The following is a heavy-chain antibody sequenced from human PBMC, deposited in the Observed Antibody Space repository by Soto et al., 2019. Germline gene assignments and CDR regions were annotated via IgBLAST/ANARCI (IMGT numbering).Heavy chain of an antibody. V-gene: IGHV2-5*01. Sequence: SGPTLADPTQTLTLTCSFSGFSLSTSGVGVGWIRQSPGKALEWLALIYWSGDEHYRPSLKSRLSITKDTSKNHVVLIMTDMDPVDTATYYCARGLATLPVFAFDIWGQGTMVTV. D-gene: IGHD6-6*01. CDR3: ARGLATLPVFAFDI. CDR2: IYWSGDE. J-gene: IGHJ3*02. CDR1: GFSLSTSGVG.